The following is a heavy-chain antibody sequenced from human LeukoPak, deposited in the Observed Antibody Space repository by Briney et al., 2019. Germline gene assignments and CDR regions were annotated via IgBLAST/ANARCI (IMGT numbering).Heavy chain of an antibody. J-gene: IGHJ4*02. CDR2: IKQDGSEK. V-gene: IGHV3-7*01. Sequence: GGSLRLSCAASGFTFSSYWMSWVRQAPGKGLEWVANIKQDGSEKYYVDSVKGRFTISRDNAKKSVYLEINSLRADDAAMYYCARDPGSSSFDLWGQGALVTVSS. D-gene: IGHD6-13*01. CDR3: ARDPGSSSFDL. CDR1: GFTFSSYW.